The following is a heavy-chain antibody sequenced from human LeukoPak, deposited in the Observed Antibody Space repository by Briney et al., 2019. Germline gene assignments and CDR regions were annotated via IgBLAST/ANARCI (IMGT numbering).Heavy chain of an antibody. CDR1: GFTFSSYA. CDR3: ARRGYESSGPKYYFDH. V-gene: IGHV3-23*01. Sequence: QPGGSLRLSCAASGFTFSSYAMSWVRQAPGKGLEWVSAISGSGGTTYYADSVRGRFTVSRDNDKNTLYLQMNSLRAEDTAVYYCARRGYESSGPKYYFDHWGQGILVTVSS. J-gene: IGHJ4*02. CDR2: ISGSGGTT. D-gene: IGHD3-22*01.